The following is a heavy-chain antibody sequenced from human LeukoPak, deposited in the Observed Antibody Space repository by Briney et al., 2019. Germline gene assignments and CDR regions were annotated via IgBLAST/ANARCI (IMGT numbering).Heavy chain of an antibody. D-gene: IGHD2-2*01. CDR3: ASSSTRKRGHPYYYYYFMDV. J-gene: IGHJ6*03. V-gene: IGHV3-9*01. CDR2: ISWNSGSI. Sequence: PGRSLRLSCAASGFTFDEYAMHWVRQGPGKGLEWVPGISWNSGSIGYADSLKGRLTISRDNATNPLYLQMNSLRAEDTALYYCASSSTRKRGHPYYYYYFMDVWGKGTTVTVSS. CDR1: GFTFDEYA.